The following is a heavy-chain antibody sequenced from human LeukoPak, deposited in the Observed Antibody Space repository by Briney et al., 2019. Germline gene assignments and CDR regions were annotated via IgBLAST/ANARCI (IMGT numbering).Heavy chain of an antibody. CDR1: GGSINTFH. V-gene: IGHV4-59*01. J-gene: IGHJ4*02. D-gene: IGHD6-19*01. Sequence: PSETLSLTCTVSGGSINTFHWSWIRQPPGKGLEWIGYIYYSGSTNYNPSLKSRVTISVDTSKKQFSLKLSSVTAADTAVYYCAREVGSGWYYFDYWGQGTLVTVSS. CDR3: AREVGSGWYYFDY. CDR2: IYYSGST.